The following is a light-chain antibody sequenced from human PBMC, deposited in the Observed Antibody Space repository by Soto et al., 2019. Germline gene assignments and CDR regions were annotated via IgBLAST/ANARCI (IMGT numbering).Light chain of an antibody. CDR1: QSVDSSY. Sequence: EIVLTQSPGTLSLSPGERATLSCRASQSVDSSYLAWYQQKPGQAPRLLIYGASSRATGIPDRFSGSGSGTYFTLTISRLEPEDFAVYYCQKFGSPFTFGPGTKVDIK. CDR3: QKFGSPFT. J-gene: IGKJ3*01. CDR2: GAS. V-gene: IGKV3-20*01.